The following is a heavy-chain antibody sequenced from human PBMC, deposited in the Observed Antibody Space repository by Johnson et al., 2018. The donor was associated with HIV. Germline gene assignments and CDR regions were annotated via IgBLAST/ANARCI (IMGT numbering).Heavy chain of an antibody. Sequence: QVQLVESGGGLVKPGGSLRLSCAASGFTLSDFYMSWIRQAPGKGPEWLSYISASGSNIYYVDFVKGRFTISRDNANASVSLRMNSLRAEDSGIYYCARDATPWGGDYVGYAFDLWGQGTVVTVSS. J-gene: IGHJ3*01. CDR2: ISASGSNI. CDR1: GFTLSDFY. D-gene: IGHD4-17*01. V-gene: IGHV3-11*04. CDR3: ARDATPWGGDYVGYAFDL.